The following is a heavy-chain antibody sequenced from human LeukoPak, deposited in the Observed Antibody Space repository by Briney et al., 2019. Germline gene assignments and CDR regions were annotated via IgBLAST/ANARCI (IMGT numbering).Heavy chain of an antibody. CDR1: GYSFTSYW. CDR2: IYPGDSDT. Sequence: GESLQISCECSGYSFTSYWSGWGRQMRGKGLEGVGIIYPGDSDTRYSPSFQGHVTISAHKSISSAYLQWSRVKGSGTAMYYAAREYYYNSGGAFDYWGQGTLVTVSS. J-gene: IGHJ4*02. CDR3: AREYYYNSGGAFDY. V-gene: IGHV5-51*01. D-gene: IGHD3-22*01.